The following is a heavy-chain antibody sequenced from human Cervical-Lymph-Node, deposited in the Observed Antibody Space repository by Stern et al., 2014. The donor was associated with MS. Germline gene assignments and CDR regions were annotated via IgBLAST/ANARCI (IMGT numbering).Heavy chain of an antibody. J-gene: IGHJ5*01. CDR2: IDWDDEK. CDR1: GFSLNTRGMC. D-gene: IGHD3-9*01. V-gene: IGHV2-70*15. Sequence: QVTLRESGPALVKPTQTLTLTCTFSGFSLNTRGMCVHWIRQPPGKALEWLAGIDWDDEKHFKASLKTRLTITKDTSKNQVVLKMTNMDPVDTATYYCARSSSLLTGYYKSDWFDSWGQGTLVTVSS. CDR3: ARSSSLLTGYYKSDWFDS.